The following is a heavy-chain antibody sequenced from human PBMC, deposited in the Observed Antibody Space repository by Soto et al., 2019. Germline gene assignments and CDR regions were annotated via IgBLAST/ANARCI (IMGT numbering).Heavy chain of an antibody. V-gene: IGHV3-33*01. D-gene: IGHD2-21*02. CDR2: IWYDGSNK. Sequence: QVQLVESGGGVVQPGRSLRLSCAASGLTFSSYGMHWVRQAPGKGLEWVAVIWYDGSNKYYADSVKGRFTISRDNSKNTLYLQMNSLRAEDTAVYYCARDHGAYCGGDCYTVNWGQGTLVTVSS. J-gene: IGHJ4*02. CDR3: ARDHGAYCGGDCYTVN. CDR1: GLTFSSYG.